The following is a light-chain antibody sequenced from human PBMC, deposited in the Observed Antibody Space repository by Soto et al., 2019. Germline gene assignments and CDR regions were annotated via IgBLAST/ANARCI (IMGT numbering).Light chain of an antibody. CDR2: DDN. Sequence: QSVLTQPPSASGTPEQRVTISCSGSNSNIGTNSVNWYQQLPGTAPKLLIYDDNQRPSGVPDRFSASKSGTSASLAISGLQSEDEAEYSCAAWDDSLFYVFGSGTKVTVL. V-gene: IGLV1-44*01. J-gene: IGLJ1*01. CDR1: NSNIGTNS. CDR3: AAWDDSLFYV.